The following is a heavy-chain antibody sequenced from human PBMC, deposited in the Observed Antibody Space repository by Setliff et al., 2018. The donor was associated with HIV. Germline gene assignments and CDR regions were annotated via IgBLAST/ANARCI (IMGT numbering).Heavy chain of an antibody. CDR3: ARVSDTGVDPQTHRDY. Sequence: EASVKVSCKTSGYTFTNYALNWVRQAPGQGLEWMGWINTNTGNPTYAQGFTGRFVFSLDTSASTAYLQISSLKAEDSAIYYCARVSDTGVDPQTHRDYWGQGTPVTVSS. D-gene: IGHD2-21*01. J-gene: IGHJ4*02. V-gene: IGHV7-4-1*02. CDR2: INTNTGNP. CDR1: GYTFTNYA.